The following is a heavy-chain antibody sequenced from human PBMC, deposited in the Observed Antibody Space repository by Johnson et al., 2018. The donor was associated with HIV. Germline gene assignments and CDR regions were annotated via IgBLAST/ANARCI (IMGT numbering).Heavy chain of an antibody. CDR3: ANGVSTVVTDAFDI. CDR2: IRYDGSNK. D-gene: IGHD4-23*01. CDR1: GVTFSSYG. Sequence: AAGGVTFSSYGMHWVRQAPGKGLEGVAFIRYDGSNKYYADSVKGRFTISRDNSKNTLYLQMNSLRAEDTAVYYCANGVSTVVTDAFDIWGQGTMVTVSS. J-gene: IGHJ3*02. V-gene: IGHV3-30*02.